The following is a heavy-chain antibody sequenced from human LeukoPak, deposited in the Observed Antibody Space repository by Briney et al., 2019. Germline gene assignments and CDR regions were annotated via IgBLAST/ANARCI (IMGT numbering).Heavy chain of an antibody. CDR3: VRDGMVTIPFDY. J-gene: IGHJ4*02. V-gene: IGHV3-74*01. Sequence: GGSLRLSCAASGFTLSSYWMHWVRQVPGKGLVWVSRIDFDGTSTLYTDSVKGRFTISRDNAKNMLYPQMNSLRAEDTAVYYCVRDGMVTIPFDYWGQGTLVTVSS. CDR2: IDFDGTST. D-gene: IGHD5-24*01. CDR1: GFTLSSYW.